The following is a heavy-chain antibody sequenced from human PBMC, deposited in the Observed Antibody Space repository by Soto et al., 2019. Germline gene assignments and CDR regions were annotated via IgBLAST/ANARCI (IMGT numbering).Heavy chain of an antibody. V-gene: IGHV3-23*01. D-gene: IGHD3-9*01. J-gene: IGHJ5*02. CDR2: ISGSGGST. CDR1: GFTFSSYA. Sequence: GGSLRLSCAASGFTFSSYAMSWVRQAPGKGLEWVSAISGSGGSTYYADSVKGRFTISRDNSKNTLYLQMNSLRAEDTAVYYCAKDQQRYFDWLLRWFDPWGQGTLVTVSS. CDR3: AKDQQRYFDWLLRWFDP.